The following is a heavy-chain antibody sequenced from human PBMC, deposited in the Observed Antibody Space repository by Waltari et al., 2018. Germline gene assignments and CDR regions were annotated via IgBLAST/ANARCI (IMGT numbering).Heavy chain of an antibody. CDR1: GGSISSSSYY. Sequence: QLQLQESGPGLVKPSETLSLTCTVSGGSISSSSYYWGWIRQPPGKGLEWIGSIYYSGSTYYNPSLKSRVTISVDTSKNQFSLKLSSVTAADTAVYYCARLARIAARLFDYWGQGTLVTVSS. V-gene: IGHV4-39*01. J-gene: IGHJ4*02. D-gene: IGHD6-6*01. CDR3: ARLARIAARLFDY. CDR2: IYYSGST.